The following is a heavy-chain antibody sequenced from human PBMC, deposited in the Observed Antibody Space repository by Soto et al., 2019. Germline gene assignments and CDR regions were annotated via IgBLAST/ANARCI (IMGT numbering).Heavy chain of an antibody. V-gene: IGHV4-38-2*02. CDR1: GYSIISGYY. CDR3: VRDYSGSSFDY. J-gene: IGHJ4*02. CDR2: MYHSGST. D-gene: IGHD1-26*01. Sequence: PSETLSLTCAVSGYSIISGYYWGCIRQPPGKGLEWIGSMYHSGSTDYNPSLKSRITISVDTSKNQFSLKLRSATAADTAVYYCVRDYSGSSFDYWGQGTLVTVSS.